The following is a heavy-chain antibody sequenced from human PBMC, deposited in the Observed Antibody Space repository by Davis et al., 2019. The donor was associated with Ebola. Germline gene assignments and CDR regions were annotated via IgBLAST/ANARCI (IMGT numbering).Heavy chain of an antibody. Sequence: GESLKISCAASGFIFSDYWMNWVRQAPGKGLEWVSYISISGTSIYCADSVKGRFTMSRDNAKNSVYLQMNSLRAEDTAVYYCARENRGFDHWGQGTLVTVSS. CDR2: ISISGTSI. V-gene: IGHV3-48*04. CDR1: GFIFSDYW. J-gene: IGHJ4*02. CDR3: ARENRGFDH.